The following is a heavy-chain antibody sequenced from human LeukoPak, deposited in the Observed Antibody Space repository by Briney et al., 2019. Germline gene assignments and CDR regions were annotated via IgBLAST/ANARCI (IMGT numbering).Heavy chain of an antibody. CDR2: INHSGST. CDR1: GGSFSGYY. J-gene: IGHJ4*02. D-gene: IGHD1-26*01. V-gene: IGHV4-34*01. CDR3: ARAAHSGSLAPFDY. Sequence: SETLSLTCAVYGGSFSGYYWSWIRQPPGKGLEWIGDINHSGSTNYYPSLKSRVTMSVDTPKNQFSLKLSSVTAADTAVYYCARAAHSGSLAPFDYWGQGTLVTVSS.